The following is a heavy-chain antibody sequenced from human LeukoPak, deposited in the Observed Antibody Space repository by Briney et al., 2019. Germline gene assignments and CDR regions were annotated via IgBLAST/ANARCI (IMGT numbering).Heavy chain of an antibody. J-gene: IGHJ5*02. D-gene: IGHD3-3*01. Sequence: SETLSLTCTVSGGSISSSSYYWGWIRQPPGKGLERIGSIYYSGSTYYNPSLKSRVTISVDTSKNQFSLKLSSVTAADTAVYYCARVYYDFWSGNNWFDPWGQGTLVTVSS. V-gene: IGHV4-39*01. CDR2: IYYSGST. CDR1: GGSISSSSYY. CDR3: ARVYYDFWSGNNWFDP.